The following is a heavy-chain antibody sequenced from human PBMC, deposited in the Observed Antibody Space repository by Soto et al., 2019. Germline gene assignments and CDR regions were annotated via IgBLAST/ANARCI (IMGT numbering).Heavy chain of an antibody. D-gene: IGHD2-15*01. J-gene: IGHJ4*02. Sequence: GAAVKVSCKASGYTFTTYGISLLRHAPGQGLEWIGLISGYNGDTKYAQELQDRVTMTTDTSTSTAYMELRSLRSDDTAVYYCAREYCRGGSCYDPDFWGQGTVVTVSS. CDR1: GYTFTTYG. CDR3: AREYCRGGSCYDPDF. V-gene: IGHV1-18*01. CDR2: ISGYNGDT.